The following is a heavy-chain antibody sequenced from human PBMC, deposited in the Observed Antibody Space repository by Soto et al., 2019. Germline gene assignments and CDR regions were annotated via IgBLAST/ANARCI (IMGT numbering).Heavy chain of an antibody. Sequence: ASVKVSCKASGYTFTGYYMHWIRQAPGQGLEWMGIINPSGGRTSYTQKFQGRLTMTRDTSTSTVYMELSSLRSDDTAVYYCARGRVIFGVVTPSFDYWGQGTQVTVSS. V-gene: IGHV1-46*03. CDR1: GYTFTGYY. CDR3: ARGRVIFGVVTPSFDY. J-gene: IGHJ4*02. CDR2: INPSGGRT. D-gene: IGHD3-3*01.